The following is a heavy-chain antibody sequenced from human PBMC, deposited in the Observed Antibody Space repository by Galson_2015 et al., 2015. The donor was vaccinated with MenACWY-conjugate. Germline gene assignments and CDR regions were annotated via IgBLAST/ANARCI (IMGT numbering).Heavy chain of an antibody. D-gene: IGHD2-2*01. V-gene: IGHV3-74*01. CDR3: ARGTDRYCSGTSCRYGMDV. CDR2: INSDGSTT. Sequence: SLRLSCAASGFTFSTYWMHWVRQAPGKGLVWVSRINSDGSTTSYADSVKGRFTISRDNAKNTLYLQMSSLRAEDTAVYLCARGTDRYCSGTSCRYGMDVWGQGTSVTVSS. J-gene: IGHJ6*02. CDR1: GFTFSTYW.